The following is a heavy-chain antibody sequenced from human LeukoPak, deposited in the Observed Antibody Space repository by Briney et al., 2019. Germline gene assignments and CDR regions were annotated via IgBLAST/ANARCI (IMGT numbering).Heavy chain of an antibody. CDR2: IYYSGST. CDR3: ARSPRDGYNLDFDY. J-gene: IGHJ4*02. Sequence: PSETLSLTCTVSGGSISSSSYYWGWIRQPPGKGLEWIGSIYYSGSTYYNPSLKSRVTISVDTSKNQFSLKLSSVTAADTAVYYCARSPRDGYNLDFDYWGQGTLVTVSS. D-gene: IGHD5-24*01. CDR1: GGSISSSSYY. V-gene: IGHV4-39*07.